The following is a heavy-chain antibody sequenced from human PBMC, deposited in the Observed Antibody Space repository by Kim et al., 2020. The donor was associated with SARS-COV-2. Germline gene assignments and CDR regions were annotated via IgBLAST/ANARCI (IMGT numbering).Heavy chain of an antibody. CDR3: AKDRGVWFGEDTYYFDY. J-gene: IGHJ4*02. CDR2: ISYDGSNK. D-gene: IGHD3-10*01. CDR1: GFTFSSYG. V-gene: IGHV3-30*18. Sequence: GGSLRLSCAASGFTFSSYGMHWVRQAPGKGLEWVAVISYDGSNKYYADSVKGRFTISRDNSKNTLYLQMNSLRAEDTAVYYCAKDRGVWFGEDTYYFDYWGQGTLVTVSS.